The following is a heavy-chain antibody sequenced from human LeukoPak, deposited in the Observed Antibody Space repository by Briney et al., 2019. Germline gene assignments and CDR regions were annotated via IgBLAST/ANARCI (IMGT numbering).Heavy chain of an antibody. CDR2: MNPDSGKT. J-gene: IGHJ4*02. CDR3: ARGRPGLASAGTYDF. CDR1: GYAFTSSD. Sequence: ASVKVSCKASGYAFTSSDINWVRQAPGQGLEWMGWMNPDSGKTGSARKFQGRVAMTKNISISTAYIEVSSLGYEDTATYYCARGRPGLASAGTYDFWGQGTLITVSS. V-gene: IGHV1-8*01. D-gene: IGHD6-13*01.